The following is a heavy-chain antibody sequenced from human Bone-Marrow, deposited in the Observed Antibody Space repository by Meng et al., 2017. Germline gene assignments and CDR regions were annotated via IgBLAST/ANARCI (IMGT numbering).Heavy chain of an antibody. CDR2: IWYDGRNK. J-gene: IGHJ4*02. CDR3: ARDGRNGYNLDY. Sequence: VQLEESGGGLVQPGTSLRLSCAASGFTFSDHAMHWVRRAPGKGLEWVTFIWYDGRNKYYADSVKGRFTISRDNSKNTLALQMNSLGAEDTAVYYCARDGRNGYNLDYWGQGTLVTVSS. D-gene: IGHD5-24*01. V-gene: IGHV3-33*01. CDR1: GFTFSDHA.